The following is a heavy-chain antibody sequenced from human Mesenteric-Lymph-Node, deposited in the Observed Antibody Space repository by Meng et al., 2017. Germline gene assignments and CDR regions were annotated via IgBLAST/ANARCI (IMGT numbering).Heavy chain of an antibody. CDR3: ARGFSGVRVVDFES. D-gene: IGHD2-15*01. Sequence: FQLTQSGPCLVKPSQTLSLTCAISGDSVSSNDAAWNWIRQSPSRGLEWLGRTYYRTKWYNDYAVSVKSRITIYPDTSKNQFSLQLNSVTPEDTAMYYCARGFSGVRVVDFESWGQGTLVTVSS. CDR2: TYYRTKWYN. J-gene: IGHJ5*01. V-gene: IGHV6-1*01. CDR1: GDSVSSNDAA.